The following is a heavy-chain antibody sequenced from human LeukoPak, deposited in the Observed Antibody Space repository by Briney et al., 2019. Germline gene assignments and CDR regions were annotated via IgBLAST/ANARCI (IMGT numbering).Heavy chain of an antibody. D-gene: IGHD2-8*01. CDR3: ARDAWSVRSYFDY. V-gene: IGHV3-30*04. CDR1: GFTFTSYS. J-gene: IGHJ4*02. CDR2: ISYDIYSK. Sequence: PGGPLRLSCAASGFTFTSYSMHWVRQAPGKGLEWVAVISYDIYSKYYADSVRGRFTISRDNSENTLYLQMNSLRGEDTAVYYCARDAWSVRSYFDYWGQGTLVTVSS.